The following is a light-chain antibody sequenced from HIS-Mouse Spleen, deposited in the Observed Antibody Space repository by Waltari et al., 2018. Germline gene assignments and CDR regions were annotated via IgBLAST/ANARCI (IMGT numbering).Light chain of an antibody. CDR3: QQSYSTLFT. CDR2: AAS. V-gene: IGKV1-39*01. CDR1: QSSSSY. Sequence: DIQMTQSPSSLSASVGDRVTITCRASQSSSSYLNWYQQKPEKSPKLLIYAASSLQSGVPSRFRGSGSGTDFTLTISSLQPEDFATYYCQQSYSTLFTFGPGTKVDIK. J-gene: IGKJ3*01.